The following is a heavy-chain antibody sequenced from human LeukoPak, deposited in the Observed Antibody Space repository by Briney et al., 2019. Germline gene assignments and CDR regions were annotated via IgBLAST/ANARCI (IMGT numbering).Heavy chain of an antibody. J-gene: IGHJ6*02. CDR1: GGTFSSYA. V-gene: IGHV1-69*13. CDR2: IIPIFGTA. CDR3: ARLGTGRDIVVESDGMDV. Sequence: ASVKVSCKASGGTFSSYAISWVRQAPGQGLGWMGGIIPIFGTANYAQKFQGRVTITADESTSTAYMELSSLRSEDTAVYYCARLGTGRDIVVESDGMDVWGQGTTVTVSS. D-gene: IGHD2-2*01.